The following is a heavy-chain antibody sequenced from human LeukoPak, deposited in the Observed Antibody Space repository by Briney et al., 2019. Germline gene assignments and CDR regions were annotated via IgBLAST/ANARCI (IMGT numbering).Heavy chain of an antibody. V-gene: IGHV4-59*01. CDR1: GGSISSYY. Sequence: PSETLSLTCTVSGGSISSYYWSLIRQPPGKGLEWIAYSYYSGSTNYNPSLKSRVTISVDTSKNQFSLKLSSVTAADTAVYYCARVVGIAAAGTSAYGMDVWGQGTTVTVSS. CDR2: SYYSGST. J-gene: IGHJ6*02. CDR3: ARVVGIAAAGTSAYGMDV. D-gene: IGHD6-13*01.